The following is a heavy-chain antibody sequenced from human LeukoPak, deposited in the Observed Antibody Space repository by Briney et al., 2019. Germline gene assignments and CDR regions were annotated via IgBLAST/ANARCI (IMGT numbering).Heavy chain of an antibody. J-gene: IGHJ3*01. D-gene: IGHD1-26*01. CDR1: GYTFTSYG. CDR2: ISGYNGNT. V-gene: IGHV1-18*01. CDR3: ARDRIVGAEDDAFHF. Sequence: ASVKVSCKASGYTFTSYGISWVRQAPGQGLEWMGWISGYNGNTNYAQKVQGRVTMTADTSTNTAFMELRSLRSDDTAVYYCARDRIVGAEDDAFHFWGQGTMVTVSS.